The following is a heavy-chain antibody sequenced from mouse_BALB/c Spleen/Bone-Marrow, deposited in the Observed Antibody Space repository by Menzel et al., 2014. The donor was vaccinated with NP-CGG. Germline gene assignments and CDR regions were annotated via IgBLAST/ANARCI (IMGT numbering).Heavy chain of an antibody. CDR3: ARSTMMTTGYYYAMDY. CDR1: GFTFSSFG. CDR2: ISSGSSTI. J-gene: IGHJ4*01. Sequence: DVMLVESGVGLVQPGGSRKVSCAASGFTFSSFGIHWVRQAPEKGLEWVAYISSGSSTIYYADTVKGRFTISRDNPKNTRFLQETSLRSEDTAMYYCARSTMMTTGYYYAMDYWGQGTSGTVSS. D-gene: IGHD2-4*01. V-gene: IGHV5-17*02.